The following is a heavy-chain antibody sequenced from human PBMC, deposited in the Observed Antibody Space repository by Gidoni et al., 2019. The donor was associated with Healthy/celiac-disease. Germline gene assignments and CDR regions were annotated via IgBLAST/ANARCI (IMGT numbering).Heavy chain of an antibody. J-gene: IGHJ4*02. Sequence: QVQLVQSGAEVKKPGSSVKVSCKASGGTFSSYAISWVRQAPGQGLEWMGGIIPTLGTANYAQKFQGRVTITADESTSTAYMELSSLRSEDTAVYYCARQSMSIAARRGGFDYWGQGTLVTVSS. V-gene: IGHV1-69*01. CDR2: IIPTLGTA. CDR1: GGTFSSYA. CDR3: ARQSMSIAARRGGFDY. D-gene: IGHD6-6*01.